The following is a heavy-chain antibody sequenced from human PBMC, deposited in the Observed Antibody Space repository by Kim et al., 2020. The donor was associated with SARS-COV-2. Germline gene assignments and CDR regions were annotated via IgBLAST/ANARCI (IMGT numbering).Heavy chain of an antibody. CDR3: AKSIAAAHDAFDI. CDR1: GYTFTGYY. J-gene: IGHJ3*02. D-gene: IGHD6-13*01. CDR2: INPNSGGT. Sequence: ASVKVSCKASGYTFTGYYMHWVRQAPGQGLEWMGWINPNSGGTNYAQKFQGWVTMTRDTSISTAYMELSRLRSDDTAVYYCAKSIAAAHDAFDIWGQGTMVTVSS. V-gene: IGHV1-2*04.